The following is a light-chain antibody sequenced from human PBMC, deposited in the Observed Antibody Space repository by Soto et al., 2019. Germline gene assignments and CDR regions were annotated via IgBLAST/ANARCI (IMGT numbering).Light chain of an antibody. Sequence: QLVLTQPPSASGTPGQRVTISCSGSSSNIGSNYVYWYQQLPGTAPKLLIYRNNQRPSGVPDRFSGSKSGTTASLTISGLQAEDEADYYCSSFASGTTYVFGPGTKLTVL. CDR3: SSFASGTTYV. V-gene: IGLV1-47*01. CDR1: SSNIGSNY. CDR2: RNN. J-gene: IGLJ1*01.